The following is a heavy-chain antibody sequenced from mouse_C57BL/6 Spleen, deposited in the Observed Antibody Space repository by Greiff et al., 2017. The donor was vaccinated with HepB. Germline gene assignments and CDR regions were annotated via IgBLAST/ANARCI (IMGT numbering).Heavy chain of an antibody. J-gene: IGHJ2*01. Sequence: QVQLQQPGAELVKPGASVKLSCKASGYTFTSYWMHWVKQRPGQGLEWIGMIHPNSGSTNYNEKFKSKATLTVDKSSSTAYMQLSSLTSEDSAVYYCARSKITGGVGYYFDYWGQGTTLTVSS. CDR2: IHPNSGST. CDR1: GYTFTSYW. V-gene: IGHV1-64*01. D-gene: IGHD4-1*01. CDR3: ARSKITGGVGYYFDY.